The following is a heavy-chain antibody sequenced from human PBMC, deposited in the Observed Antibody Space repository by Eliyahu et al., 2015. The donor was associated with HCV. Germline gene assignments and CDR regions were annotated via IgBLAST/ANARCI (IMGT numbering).Heavy chain of an antibody. J-gene: IGHJ4*02. CDR2: IYWDDDK. Sequence: QITLKESGPTLVRPTQTLTLTCTFSGFSLSTSGVGVGWVRQPPGKALEWLALIYWDDDKRYRPSLKNRVTITKDTSKNHVVLTLTNMDPVDTATYYCAHISLFMPDFDYWGQGTLVTVSS. D-gene: IGHD2-2*01. V-gene: IGHV2-5*02. CDR3: AHISLFMPDFDY. CDR1: GFSLSTSGVG.